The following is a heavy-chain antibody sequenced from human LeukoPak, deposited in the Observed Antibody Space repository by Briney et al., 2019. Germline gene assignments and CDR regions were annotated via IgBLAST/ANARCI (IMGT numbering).Heavy chain of an antibody. CDR1: GFTFSSYE. CDR2: ISRSGNTI. Sequence: GGSLRLSCAASGFTFSSYEMNWVRQAPGKGLEWVAYISRSGNTIYYADSVKGRFTISRDNAENSLFLRMNSLGAEDTAVYYCAREKDSTRDAFDIWGQGTMVTVTS. J-gene: IGHJ3*02. D-gene: IGHD2-15*01. CDR3: AREKDSTRDAFDI. V-gene: IGHV3-48*03.